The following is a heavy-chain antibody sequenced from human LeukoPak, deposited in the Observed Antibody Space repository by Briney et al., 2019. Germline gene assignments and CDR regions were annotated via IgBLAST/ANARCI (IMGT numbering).Heavy chain of an antibody. CDR3: ARVNPYDSSGYYYEKFYFDY. Sequence: GGSLRLSCEASGFTFSSYSMNWVRQAPGKGLEWVSYISSSSSTIYYADSVKGRFTISRDNAKNSLYLQMNSLRAEDTAVYYCARVNPYDSSGYYYEKFYFDYWGQGTLVTVSS. V-gene: IGHV3-48*04. CDR1: GFTFSSYS. CDR2: ISSSSSTI. D-gene: IGHD3-22*01. J-gene: IGHJ4*02.